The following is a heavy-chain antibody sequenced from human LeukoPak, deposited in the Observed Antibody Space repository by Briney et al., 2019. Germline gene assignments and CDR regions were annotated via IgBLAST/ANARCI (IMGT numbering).Heavy chain of an antibody. CDR2: IKQDGSEK. CDR3: GRDVSRCAGGAFDI. J-gene: IGHJ3*02. CDR1: GATFSRYW. Sequence: GGSLRLSCAASGATFSRYWMSWARQAPGKGLEWVANIKQDGSEKYYVDSVKGRFTISRDNAKNSLYLQMNSLRAEDTAVYYCGRDVSRCAGGAFDIWGQGTMVTVSS. V-gene: IGHV3-7*01. D-gene: IGHD2-8*02.